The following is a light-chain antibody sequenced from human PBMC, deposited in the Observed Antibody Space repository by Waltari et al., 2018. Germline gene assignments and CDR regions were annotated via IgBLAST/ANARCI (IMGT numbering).Light chain of an antibody. CDR2: GAT. CDR1: ETVHSD. Sequence: EIQMTQSPSSLSASIGDRVIITCRASETVHSDLNWFQQKAGKAPSLLIDGATTLESGVASRFSGSGSGREVTLTISSLQPEDFATYICQQSYSNPPWTFGQGTKVEVK. J-gene: IGKJ1*01. V-gene: IGKV1-39*01. CDR3: QQSYSNPPWT.